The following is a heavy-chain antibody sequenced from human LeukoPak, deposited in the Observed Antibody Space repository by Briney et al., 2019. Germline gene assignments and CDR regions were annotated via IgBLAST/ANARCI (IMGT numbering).Heavy chain of an antibody. CDR3: AKGSGWFGELPYTDY. CDR2: ISGSGGST. D-gene: IGHD3-10*01. Sequence: GGSLRLSCAASGFTFSSYAMRWVRQAPGKGLEWASAISGSGGSTYYADSVKGRFTISRDNSKNTLYLQMNSLRAEDTAAYYCAKGSGWFGELPYTDYWGQGTLVTVSS. V-gene: IGHV3-23*01. J-gene: IGHJ4*02. CDR1: GFTFSSYA.